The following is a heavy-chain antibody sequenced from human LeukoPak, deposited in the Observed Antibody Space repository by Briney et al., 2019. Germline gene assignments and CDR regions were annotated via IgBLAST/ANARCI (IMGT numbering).Heavy chain of an antibody. CDR3: ARDWVYYDSSGYYVGSYFQH. CDR1: GGTFSSYA. D-gene: IGHD3-22*01. CDR2: IIPIFGTA. V-gene: IGHV1-69*05. J-gene: IGHJ1*01. Sequence: SVKVSCNASGGTFSSYAISWVRQAPGQGLEWMGRIIPIFGTANYAQKFQGRVTITTDESTSTAYMELSSLRSEDTAVYYCARDWVYYDSSGYYVGSYFQHWGQGTLVTVSS.